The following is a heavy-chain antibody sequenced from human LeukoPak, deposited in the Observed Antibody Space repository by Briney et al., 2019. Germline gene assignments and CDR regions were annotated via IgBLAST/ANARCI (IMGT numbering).Heavy chain of an antibody. CDR2: INGDGGST. CDR1: GFTFSTYA. Sequence: GGSLRLSCAASGFTFSTYAMSCVRQAPGQGLELVSSINGDGGSTYYAESVKGRFTVSRDNSKNTLYLQMDSLRAEDTAVYYCAKRPDCSTTNCFRFEYWGQGTLVTVSS. D-gene: IGHD2-2*01. J-gene: IGHJ4*02. V-gene: IGHV3-23*01. CDR3: AKRPDCSTTNCFRFEY.